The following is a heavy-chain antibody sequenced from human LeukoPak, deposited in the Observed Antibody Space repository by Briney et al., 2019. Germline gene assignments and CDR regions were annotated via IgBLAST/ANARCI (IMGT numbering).Heavy chain of an antibody. CDR3: ARGGYQFEH. J-gene: IGHJ1*01. V-gene: IGHV3-49*03. CDR2: IRDKRDGGTT. D-gene: IGHD3-16*02. CDR1: GFTFGNYA. Sequence: PGGSLRLSCTTSGFTFGNYAMSWFRQAPGKGLEWIGSIRDKRDGGTTEYAASVKGRFIISRDESKNIAYLQMDSLKTEDTAVYFCARGGYQFEHWGQGTLVTVSS.